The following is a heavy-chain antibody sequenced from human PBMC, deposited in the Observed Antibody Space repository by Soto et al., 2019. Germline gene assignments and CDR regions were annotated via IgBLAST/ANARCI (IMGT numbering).Heavy chain of an antibody. J-gene: IGHJ6*02. CDR1: GFTFSDYY. CDR3: ARDPQTYYGDYYYGMDV. D-gene: IGHD3-3*01. CDR2: ISSSSSYT. Sequence: PGGSLRLSCAASGFTFSDYYMSWIRQAPGKGLEWVSYISSSSSYTNYADSVKGRFTISRDNAKNSLYLQMNSLRAEDTAVYYCARDPQTYYGDYYYGMDVWGQGTTVTVSS. V-gene: IGHV3-11*05.